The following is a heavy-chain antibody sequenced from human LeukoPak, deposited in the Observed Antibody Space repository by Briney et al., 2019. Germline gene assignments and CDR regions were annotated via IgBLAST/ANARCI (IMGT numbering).Heavy chain of an antibody. V-gene: IGHV3-21*01. Sequence: GGSLGLSCAASGFTFSSYSMNWVRQAPGKGLEWVSSISSSSSYIYYADSVKGRFTISRDNAKNSLYLQMNSLRAEDTAVYYCARGSLWFGELSPGDVWGKGTTVTVSS. J-gene: IGHJ6*04. CDR1: GFTFSSYS. CDR2: ISSSSSYI. D-gene: IGHD3-10*01. CDR3: ARGSLWFGELSPGDV.